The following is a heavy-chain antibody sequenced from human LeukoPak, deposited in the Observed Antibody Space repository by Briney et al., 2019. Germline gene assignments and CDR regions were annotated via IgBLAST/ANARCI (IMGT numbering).Heavy chain of an antibody. CDR3: ASWAGIVGATRGFDY. D-gene: IGHD1-26*01. CDR2: ISAYNGNT. Sequence: GASVKVSCKASGYTFTSYGISWVRQAPGQGLEWMGWISAYNGNTNYAQKLQGRVTMTTDTSTSTAYMELRSLRSDDTAVYYCASWAGIVGATRGFDYWGQGTLVTVSS. J-gene: IGHJ4*02. V-gene: IGHV1-18*01. CDR1: GYTFTSYG.